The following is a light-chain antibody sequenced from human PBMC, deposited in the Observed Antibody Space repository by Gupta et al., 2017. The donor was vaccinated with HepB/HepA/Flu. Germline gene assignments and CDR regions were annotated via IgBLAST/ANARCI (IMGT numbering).Light chain of an antibody. CDR1: QFITSS. CDR2: STS. Sequence: DIQLTQSPSSLSASVGDRVTITCRASQFITSSLNWYQQKLGKAPKSLIYSTSSLESGVPSRFSGSGSGTDFTLTISRLQPEDFATYYCQQTYSTPYTFGPGTKVDIK. CDR3: QQTYSTPYT. V-gene: IGKV1-39*01. J-gene: IGKJ3*01.